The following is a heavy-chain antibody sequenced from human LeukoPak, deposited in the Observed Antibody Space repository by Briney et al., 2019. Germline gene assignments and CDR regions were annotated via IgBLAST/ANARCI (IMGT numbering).Heavy chain of an antibody. V-gene: IGHV2-5*01. J-gene: IGHJ1*01. D-gene: IGHD3-10*01. CDR2: IYWNDNK. CDR1: GFSLSRHTVG. CDR3: AHRGVVREKYFLH. Sequence: SGPTLLKPTQTLTLTCTFSGFSLSRHTVGVGWIRQPPGRALEWLASIYWNDNKRYRPSLRDRVTITKDTSKNQVVLTMTNMDPVDTATYYCAHRGVVREKYFLHWGQGTLVTVS.